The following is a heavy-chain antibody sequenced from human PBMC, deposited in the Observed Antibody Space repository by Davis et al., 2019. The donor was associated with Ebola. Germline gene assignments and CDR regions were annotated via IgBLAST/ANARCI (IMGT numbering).Heavy chain of an antibody. CDR1: GFTFSSYS. CDR3: ARDRSSIAARRGIWYYYYGMDV. V-gene: IGHV3-48*02. D-gene: IGHD6-6*01. CDR2: ISSSSSTI. J-gene: IGHJ6*02. Sequence: PGGSLRLSCAASGFTFSSYSMNWVRQAPGKGLEWVSYISSSSSTIYYADSVKGRFTISRDNAKNSLYLQMNSLRDEDTAVYYCARDRSSIAARRGIWYYYYGMDVWGQGTTVTVSS.